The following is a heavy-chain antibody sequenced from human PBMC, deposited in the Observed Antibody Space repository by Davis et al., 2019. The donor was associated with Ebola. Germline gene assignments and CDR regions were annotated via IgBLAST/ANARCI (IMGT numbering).Heavy chain of an antibody. J-gene: IGHJ4*02. D-gene: IGHD5-12*01. V-gene: IGHV1-2*02. CDR1: GYTFIGYW. Sequence: ASVKVSCKASGYTFIGYWIHWVRQAPGQRLELMGGIHPKNGDTKYVQRFQGRVTMTRETSINTAYMELSSLRSDDTAIYFCAGGVISGATDYWGQGTLVTVSP. CDR3: AGGVISGATDY. CDR2: IHPKNGDT.